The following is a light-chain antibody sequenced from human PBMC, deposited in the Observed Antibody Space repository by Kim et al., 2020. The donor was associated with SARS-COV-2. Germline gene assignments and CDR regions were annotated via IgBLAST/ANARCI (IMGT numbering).Light chain of an antibody. CDR1: QSIANY. J-gene: IGKJ5*01. V-gene: IGKV1-39*01. CDR2: DAS. Sequence: DIQMTQSPSSLSASVGDRVTITCRASQSIANYLNWYQHKPPGKAPNLLLYDASNLHTGVPSRFSGSGSGTNFTLTVSGLQPEDFATYYCQQSYSTPITFGQGTRLEIK. CDR3: QQSYSTPIT.